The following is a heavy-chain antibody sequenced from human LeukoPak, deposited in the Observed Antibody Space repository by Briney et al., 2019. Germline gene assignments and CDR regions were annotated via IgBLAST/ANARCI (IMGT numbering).Heavy chain of an antibody. Sequence: TGGSLRLSCAASGFTFSSYSMNWVRQAPGKGLEWVSSISSSSSYIYYADSVKGRFTISRDNAKNSLYLQMNSLSAEDTAVYYCARERIVPAASTYYFDYWGQGTLVTVSS. CDR1: GFTFSSYS. D-gene: IGHD2-2*01. CDR2: ISSSSSYI. CDR3: ARERIVPAASTYYFDY. J-gene: IGHJ4*02. V-gene: IGHV3-21*01.